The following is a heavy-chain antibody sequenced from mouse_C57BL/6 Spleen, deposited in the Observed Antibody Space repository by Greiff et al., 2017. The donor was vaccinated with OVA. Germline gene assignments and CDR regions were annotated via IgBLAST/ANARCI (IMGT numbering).Heavy chain of an antibody. D-gene: IGHD3-3*01. CDR3: ARGRDVGAMDY. CDR1: GYTFTDYN. J-gene: IGHJ4*01. V-gene: IGHV1-18*01. CDR2: INPNNGGP. Sequence: VQLQQSGPELVKPGASVQIPCKASGYTFTDYNMDWVKQSPGKSLEWIGDINPNNGGPIYNQKFKGTATLTVATSSSTAYMELRSLTSEDTAVYYCARGRDVGAMDYWGQGTSVTVSS.